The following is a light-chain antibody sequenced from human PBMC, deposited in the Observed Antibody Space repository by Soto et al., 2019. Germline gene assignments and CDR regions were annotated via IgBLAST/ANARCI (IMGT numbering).Light chain of an antibody. CDR3: QQRSNWIT. CDR1: QSVSTY. V-gene: IGKV3-11*01. CDR2: DAS. J-gene: IGKJ5*01. Sequence: EIVFTQSPGTLSLSPGERATLSCWASQSVSTYLAWYQQKPGQAPRILIYDASSRATGIPARFSGSGSGTDFTLTISSVEPEDFAVYYCQQRSNWITFGQGTRLEIK.